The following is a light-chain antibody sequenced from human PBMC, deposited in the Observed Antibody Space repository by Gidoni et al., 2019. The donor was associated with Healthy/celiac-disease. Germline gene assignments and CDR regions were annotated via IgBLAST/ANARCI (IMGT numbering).Light chain of an antibody. CDR3: QQSYSTLQWT. Sequence: DIQMTQSPSSLSASVGDRVTITCRASQSISSYLNWYQQNPGKAPKLLIYAASSLQSGVPSRFSGSGSGIDCTLTISSLQPEDFATYYCQQSYSTLQWTFXXXTKVEIK. CDR2: AAS. J-gene: IGKJ1*01. CDR1: QSISSY. V-gene: IGKV1-39*01.